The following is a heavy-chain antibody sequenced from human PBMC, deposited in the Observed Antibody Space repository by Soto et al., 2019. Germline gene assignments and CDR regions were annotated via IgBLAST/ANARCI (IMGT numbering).Heavy chain of an antibody. CDR2: IYWDDDK. Sequence: QITLNESGPTQVNPRQTLTLTCTFSGFSLTTSGVGVGWIRQSPGKAPEWLALIYWDDDKGYSPSLKSRLTITKDTSKNQVVLTMDDLDPADTATYYCAHRVLRTVFGLVTTTAIYFDFWGQGTPVAVSS. CDR1: GFSLTTSGVG. D-gene: IGHD3-3*01. CDR3: AHRVLRTVFGLVTTTAIYFDF. J-gene: IGHJ4*02. V-gene: IGHV2-5*02.